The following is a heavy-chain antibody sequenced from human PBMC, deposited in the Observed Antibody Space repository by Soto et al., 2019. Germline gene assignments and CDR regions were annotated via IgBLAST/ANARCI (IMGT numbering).Heavy chain of an antibody. CDR2: IKQDGSEK. CDR1: GFTFSSYW. J-gene: IGHJ5*02. V-gene: IGHV3-7*01. Sequence: GGSLRLSCAASGFTFSSYWMSWVRQAPGKGLEWVANIKQDGSEKYYVDSVKGRFTISRDNAKNSLYLQMNSLRAEDTAVYYCARGHDYIWGSYRYFYWFDPWGQGTLVTVSS. D-gene: IGHD3-16*02. CDR3: ARGHDYIWGSYRYFYWFDP.